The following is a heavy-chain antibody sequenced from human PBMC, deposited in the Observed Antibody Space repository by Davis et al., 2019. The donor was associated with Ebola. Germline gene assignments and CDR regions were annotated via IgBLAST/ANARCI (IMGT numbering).Heavy chain of an antibody. CDR3: ARMVQGLIGLYYYYMDV. J-gene: IGHJ6*02. CDR1: GYTFTSYD. V-gene: IGHV1-8*03. Sequence: ASVKVSCKASGYTFTSYDINWVRQATGQGLEWMGWMNPNSGNTGYAQKFQGRVTITRNTSIGTAYLELSSLKSEDTAVYYCARMVQGLIGLYYYYMDVWGQGTTVTVSS. D-gene: IGHD3-10*01. CDR2: MNPNSGNT.